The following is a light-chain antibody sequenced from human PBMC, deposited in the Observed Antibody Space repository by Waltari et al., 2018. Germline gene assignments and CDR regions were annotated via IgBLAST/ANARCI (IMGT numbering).Light chain of an antibody. CDR2: EVT. V-gene: IGLV2-8*01. J-gene: IGLJ1*01. Sequence: QSALTQPPSASGSPGQSVTISCTGTSGDVGGHNFVSWYQQHPGKAPKVIIYEVTKRPSGVPDRFSGSKSGNTASLTVSGLQTEDEADYYCCSYAGSDTPYVFGTGTTVTVL. CDR3: CSYAGSDTPYV. CDR1: SGDVGGHNF.